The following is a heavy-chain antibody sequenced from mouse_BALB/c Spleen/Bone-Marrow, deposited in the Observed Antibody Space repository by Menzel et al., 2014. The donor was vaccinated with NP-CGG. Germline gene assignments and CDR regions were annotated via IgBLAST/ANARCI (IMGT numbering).Heavy chain of an antibody. CDR2: INPSSDYT. Sequence: QVQLQQSGAGLARPGASVKMSCRASGYTFTTYTVHWVKQRPGQGLEWIGYINPSSDYTNYNQKFKDKATLTADKSSSTAYMQLSSLTSEDSAVYYCARRGVYDYPWFVYWGQGTLVTVSA. V-gene: IGHV1-4*01. CDR3: ARRGVYDYPWFVY. CDR1: GYTFTTYT. J-gene: IGHJ3*01. D-gene: IGHD2-4*01.